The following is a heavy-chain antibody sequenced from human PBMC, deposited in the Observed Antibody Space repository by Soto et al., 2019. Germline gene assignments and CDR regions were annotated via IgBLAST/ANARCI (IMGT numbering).Heavy chain of an antibody. Sequence: ASVKVSCKASGGTFSSYAISWVRQAPGQGLEWMGGIIPILGIANYAQKFQGRVTITADKSTSTAYMELSSLRSEDTAVYYCARGLCSSTSCYAFDIWGQGTMVTVSS. D-gene: IGHD2-2*01. CDR3: ARGLCSSTSCYAFDI. J-gene: IGHJ3*02. V-gene: IGHV1-69*10. CDR1: GGTFSSYA. CDR2: IIPILGIA.